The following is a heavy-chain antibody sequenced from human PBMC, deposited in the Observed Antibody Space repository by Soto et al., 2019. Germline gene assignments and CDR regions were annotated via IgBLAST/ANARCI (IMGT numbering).Heavy chain of an antibody. Sequence: GGSLRLSCTSSGFIFGDYAMSWVRQAPGKGLEWVGFIRSEDYGGTTEYGASVKGRFTISRDDSKSVAYLQMNSLKTEGTAVYFCTRDHEQYSSSSLLGDWGPGTLVTVSS. J-gene: IGHJ4*02. V-gene: IGHV3-49*04. CDR2: IRSEDYGGTT. D-gene: IGHD6-6*01. CDR1: GFIFGDYA. CDR3: TRDHEQYSSSSLLGD.